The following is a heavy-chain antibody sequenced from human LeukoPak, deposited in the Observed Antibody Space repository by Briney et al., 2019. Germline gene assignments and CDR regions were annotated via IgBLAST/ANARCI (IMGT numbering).Heavy chain of an antibody. V-gene: IGHV1-2*02. J-gene: IGHJ4*02. CDR3: ARAPRGGSQEANFDY. CDR2: INPNSGGT. CDR1: GYTFTGYY. D-gene: IGHD2-15*01. Sequence: ASVKVSCKASGYTFTGYYMHWVRQAPGQGLEWMGWINPNSGGTNYAQKFQGRVTMTRDTSISTAYMELSRLRSDDTAVYYCARAPRGGSQEANFDYWGQGTLVTVSS.